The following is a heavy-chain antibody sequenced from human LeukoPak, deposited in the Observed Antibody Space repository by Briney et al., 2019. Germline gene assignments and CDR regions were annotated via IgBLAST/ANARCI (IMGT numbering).Heavy chain of an antibody. Sequence: PGGSLRLSCAASGFTFSSYAMHWVRQAPGKGLEWVSAISGSGGSTYYADSVKGRFTISRDNSKNTLYLQMNSLRAEDTAVYYCAKAQLRTIVALDAFDIWGQGTMVTVSS. J-gene: IGHJ3*02. V-gene: IGHV3-23*01. CDR3: AKAQLRTIVALDAFDI. CDR1: GFTFSSYA. CDR2: ISGSGGST. D-gene: IGHD5-12*01.